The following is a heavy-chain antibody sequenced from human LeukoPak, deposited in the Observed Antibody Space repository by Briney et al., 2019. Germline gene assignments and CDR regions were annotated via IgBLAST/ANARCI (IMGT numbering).Heavy chain of an antibody. J-gene: IGHJ4*02. D-gene: IGHD3-10*01. Sequence: PSETLSLXCAVSGYSISSGYYWGWIRQPPGTGLEWIGSIYHSGRTYYNSSLKSRVTISVDTSKNQFSLKLSSVTAADTAVYYCARQSMVRGVICDYWGQGTLVTVSS. CDR3: ARQSMVRGVICDY. CDR2: IYHSGRT. CDR1: GYSISSGYY. V-gene: IGHV4-38-2*01.